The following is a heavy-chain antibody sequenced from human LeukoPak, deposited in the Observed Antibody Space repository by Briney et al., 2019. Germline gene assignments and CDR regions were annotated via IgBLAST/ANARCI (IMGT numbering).Heavy chain of an antibody. Sequence: SETLSLTCTVSGVSIGSHYWSWIRQSPGKGLEWIGCVYNSGTTVYNPSLTGRATISVDTSKNQYSLNLRSVTAADAAVYYCARDAYWGQGILVTVSS. CDR1: GVSIGSHY. V-gene: IGHV4-59*11. CDR2: VYNSGTT. CDR3: ARDAY. J-gene: IGHJ4*02.